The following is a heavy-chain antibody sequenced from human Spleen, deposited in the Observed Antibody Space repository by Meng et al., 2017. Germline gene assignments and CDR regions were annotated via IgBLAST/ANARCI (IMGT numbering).Heavy chain of an antibody. J-gene: IGHJ4*02. D-gene: IGHD2-21*02. V-gene: IGHV3-48*03. Sequence: GGSLRLSCAASGFTFSSYEMNWVRQAPGKGLEWVSYIRSSGDTIYYADSVKGRFTISRDNAKNSLYLQMNSLRAEDTALYYCAKDLGVVTAALGYWGQGTLVTVSS. CDR3: AKDLGVVTAALGY. CDR2: IRSSGDTI. CDR1: GFTFSSYE.